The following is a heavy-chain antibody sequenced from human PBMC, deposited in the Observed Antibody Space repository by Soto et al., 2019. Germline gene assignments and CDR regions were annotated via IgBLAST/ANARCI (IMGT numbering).Heavy chain of an antibody. D-gene: IGHD3-22*01. Sequence: PGGSLRLSCAASGFTFRSYGMHWVRQAPGKGLEWVAVISYDGSNKYYADSVKGRFTISRDNSKNTLYLQMNSLRAEDTAVYYCAKDLPQHDSSSTDYRAQGTPVTVSS. CDR3: AKDLPQHDSSSTDY. J-gene: IGHJ4*02. V-gene: IGHV3-30*18. CDR2: ISYDGSNK. CDR1: GFTFRSYG.